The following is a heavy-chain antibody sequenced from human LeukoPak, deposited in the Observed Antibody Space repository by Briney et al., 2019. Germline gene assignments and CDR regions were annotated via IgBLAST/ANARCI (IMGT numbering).Heavy chain of an antibody. CDR3: AREDTAMAGRRYFQH. J-gene: IGHJ1*01. V-gene: IGHV4-61*02. Sequence: SQTLSLTCTVSGGSISSGSYYWSWIRQPAGKGLEWIGRIYTSGSTNYNPSLKSRVTISVDTSKNQFSLKLSSVTAADTAVYYCAREDTAMAGRRYFQHWGQGTLVTVSS. CDR1: GGSISSGSYY. D-gene: IGHD5-18*01. CDR2: IYTSGST.